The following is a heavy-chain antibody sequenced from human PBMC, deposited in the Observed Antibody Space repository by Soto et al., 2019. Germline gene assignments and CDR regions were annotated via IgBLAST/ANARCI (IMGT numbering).Heavy chain of an antibody. D-gene: IGHD3-10*01. CDR2: IYHSGRS. Sequence: QVQLQESGPGLVKPSETLSLTCTVSGGSISGYYWGWIRQPPGKGLEWIGYIYHSGRSNSNPSLNSLVTISTGTSKNPFALKLNSVTAAETAVYYWVRYGSGSYLAYWGQGTLVTVSS. V-gene: IGHV4-59*01. J-gene: IGHJ4*02. CDR1: GGSISGYY. CDR3: VRYGSGSYLAY.